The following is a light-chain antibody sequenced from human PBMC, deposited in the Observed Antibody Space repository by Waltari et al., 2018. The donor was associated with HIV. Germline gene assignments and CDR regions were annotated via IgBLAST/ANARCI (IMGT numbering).Light chain of an antibody. V-gene: IGKV3-20*01. CDR2: EAS. J-gene: IGKJ2*01. Sequence: EIVLTQSPAHLSVSPGDGATLSCTSSQSRRNDLALYQHIPGQAPRLLIYEASNRASGMPDRFSGSGSGTVFTLTISRLEPEDFGVYYCQQYGDVPYSFGQGTKLETK. CDR3: QQYGDVPYS. CDR1: QSRRND.